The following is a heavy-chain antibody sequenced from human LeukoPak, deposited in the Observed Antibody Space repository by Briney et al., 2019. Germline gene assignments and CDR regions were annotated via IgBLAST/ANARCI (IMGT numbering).Heavy chain of an antibody. D-gene: IGHD2-15*01. Sequence: GGSLSLSCAASVLTFSSYEMNGVRPAPGKGREWVSYITISGSTIYYADPVKGRCTISTGTAPISLYLQMISLTAGETAVYYCVTARFCSDWGEGTLVTVSS. J-gene: IGHJ4*02. CDR3: VTARFCSD. V-gene: IGHV3-48*03. CDR2: ITISGSTI. CDR1: VLTFSSYE.